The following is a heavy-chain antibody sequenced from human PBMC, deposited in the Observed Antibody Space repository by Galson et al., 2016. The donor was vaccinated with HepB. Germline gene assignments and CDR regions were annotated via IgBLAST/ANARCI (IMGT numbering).Heavy chain of an antibody. V-gene: IGHV3-7*03. Sequence: SLRLSCAASGFTFSRFWMTWVRQAPGKGLEWVASINPDGSEKYYVDSVKGRFTFSRDNAKNSLYLQMNSLRAEDTAVYYCARTWSGFDFWGQGTLVTVSS. J-gene: IGHJ4*02. CDR3: ARTWSGFDF. CDR2: INPDGSEK. CDR1: GFTFSRFW. D-gene: IGHD3-3*01.